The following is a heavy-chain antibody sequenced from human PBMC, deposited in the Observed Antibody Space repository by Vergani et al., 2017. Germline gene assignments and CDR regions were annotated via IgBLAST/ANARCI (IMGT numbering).Heavy chain of an antibody. CDR3: ARLLKRKASGYDESYYYYYYGMDV. Sequence: EVQLVQSGAEVKKPGESLRISCKGSGYSFTSYWISWVRQMPGKGLEWMGRIDPSDSYTNYSPSFQGHVTIPADKAISTAYLQWSSLKASDTAMYYCARLLKRKASGYDESYYYYYYGMDVWGQGTTVTVAS. J-gene: IGHJ6*02. CDR2: IDPSDSYT. D-gene: IGHD5-12*01. V-gene: IGHV5-10-1*01. CDR1: GYSFTSYW.